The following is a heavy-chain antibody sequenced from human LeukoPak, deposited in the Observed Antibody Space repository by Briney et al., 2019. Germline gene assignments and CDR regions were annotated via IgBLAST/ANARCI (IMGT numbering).Heavy chain of an antibody. V-gene: IGHV3-64D*06. CDR2: ISSNGGST. CDR3: VKDFSHTMVRGDVDP. J-gene: IGHJ5*02. Sequence: QPGGSLRLSCSASGFTFGSYAMHWVRQAPGKGLEYVSAISSNGGSTYYADSVKGRFTISRDNSKNTLYLQMSSLRAEDTAVYYCVKDFSHTMVRGDVDPWGQGTLVTVSS. D-gene: IGHD3-10*01. CDR1: GFTFGSYA.